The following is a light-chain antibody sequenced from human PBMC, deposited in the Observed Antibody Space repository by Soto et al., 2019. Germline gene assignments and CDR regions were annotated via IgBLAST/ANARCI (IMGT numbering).Light chain of an antibody. J-gene: IGLJ1*01. Sequence: SVLTQPPSVSAAPGQEVTISCSGGSSTIGGNSVSWYQQLPGTAPKLLIYDDNKRPSGIPDRFSGSKSGTSATLGITGFQTGDEADYYCGSWDSSLSAYVFGTGTKVTVL. CDR2: DDN. CDR3: GSWDSSLSAYV. CDR1: SSTIGGNS. V-gene: IGLV1-51*01.